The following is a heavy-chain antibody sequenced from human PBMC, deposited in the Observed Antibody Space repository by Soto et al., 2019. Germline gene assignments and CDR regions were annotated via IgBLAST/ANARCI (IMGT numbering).Heavy chain of an antibody. Sequence: LGESLKISCKGSGYSFTSYWISWVRQMPGKGLEWMGRIDPSDSYTNYSPSFQGHVTISADKSISTAYLQWSSLKASDTAMYYCARAEQWLISYYYYGMDVWGQGTTVTVSS. CDR1: GYSFTSYW. D-gene: IGHD6-19*01. V-gene: IGHV5-10-1*01. CDR2: IDPSDSYT. CDR3: ARAEQWLISYYYYGMDV. J-gene: IGHJ6*02.